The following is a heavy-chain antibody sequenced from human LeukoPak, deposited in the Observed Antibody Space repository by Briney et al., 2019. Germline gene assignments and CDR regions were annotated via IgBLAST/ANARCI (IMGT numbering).Heavy chain of an antibody. CDR3: ARRPRNDILTGTPFDY. D-gene: IGHD3-9*01. CDR2: IYYSGST. CDR1: GGSISSYY. J-gene: IGHJ4*02. V-gene: IGHV4-59*01. Sequence: SETLSLTCTVSGGSISSYYWSWIRQPPGKGLEWIGYIYYSGSTDSNPSLKSRVAISVDTSKNQFSLKLRSVTAADTAVYYCARRPRNDILTGTPFDYWGQGILVTVSS.